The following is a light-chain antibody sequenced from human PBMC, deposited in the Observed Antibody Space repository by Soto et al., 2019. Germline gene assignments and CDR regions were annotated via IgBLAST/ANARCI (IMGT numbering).Light chain of an antibody. Sequence: DIQMTQSPSTLSASVGDRFTITCRASQSVRSWLAWYQQKPGTAPKLLIFDASRLESGVPLRFSGSGSGTEFTLTIGGLQPEDFATYYCLQHHNYPPTFGQGTKVDI. CDR3: LQHHNYPPT. J-gene: IGKJ1*01. V-gene: IGKV1-5*01. CDR2: DAS. CDR1: QSVRSW.